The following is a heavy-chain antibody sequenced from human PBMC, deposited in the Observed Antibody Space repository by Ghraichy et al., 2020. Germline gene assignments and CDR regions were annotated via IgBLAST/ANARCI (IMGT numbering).Heavy chain of an antibody. V-gene: IGHV3-23*01. CDR3: ARSVRPGSHYYGMDV. J-gene: IGHJ6*02. CDR2: ITVSGGRT. D-gene: IGHD3-10*01. CDR1: GFTFSSYV. Sequence: GESLNISCAASGFTFSSYVMSWVLQAPGMELEWVSGITVSGGRTYCADSVKGRFTISRDNSKNTLYLQMDSLRAEDTAIYYCARSVRPGSHYYGMDVWGQGTAVTVSS.